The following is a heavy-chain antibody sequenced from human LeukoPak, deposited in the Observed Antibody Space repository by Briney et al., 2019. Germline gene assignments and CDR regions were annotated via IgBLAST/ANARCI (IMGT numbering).Heavy chain of an antibody. CDR3: VKAVVSTGGHFDY. CDR1: GFTFSSYA. Sequence: GGSLRLSCAASGFTFSSYAMSWVRHAPGKGLEWLSGISDSGGVTNYADSVKGRFTISRDNSKNTVYLEMNSLRAEDTAVYYCVKAVVSTGGHFDYWGQGTLVTVSS. J-gene: IGHJ4*02. CDR2: ISDSGGVT. V-gene: IGHV3-23*01. D-gene: IGHD3-22*01.